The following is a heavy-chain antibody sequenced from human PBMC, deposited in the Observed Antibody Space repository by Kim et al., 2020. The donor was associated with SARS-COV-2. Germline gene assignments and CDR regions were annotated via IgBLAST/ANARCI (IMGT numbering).Heavy chain of an antibody. CDR3: ASGCSGGSCYPGDWFDP. CDR1: GGTFSSYA. V-gene: IGHV1-69*13. Sequence: SVKVSCKASGGTFSSYAISWVRQAPGQGLEWMGGIIPIFGTANYAQKFQGRVTITADESTSTAYMELSSLRSEDTAVYYCASGCSGGSCYPGDWFDPWGQGTLVTVSS. J-gene: IGHJ5*02. D-gene: IGHD2-15*01. CDR2: IIPIFGTA.